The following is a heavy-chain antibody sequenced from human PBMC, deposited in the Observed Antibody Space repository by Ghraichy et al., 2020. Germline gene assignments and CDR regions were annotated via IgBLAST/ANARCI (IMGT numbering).Heavy chain of an antibody. Sequence: LSLTCAASGFTFSSYAMSWVRQAPGKGLEWVSAISGSGGSTYYADSVKGRFTISRDNSKNTLYLQMNSLRAEDTAVYYCAKKDYGGNKFDYWGQGTLVTVSS. CDR1: GFTFSSYA. CDR3: AKKDYGGNKFDY. D-gene: IGHD4-23*01. V-gene: IGHV3-23*01. J-gene: IGHJ4*02. CDR2: ISGSGGST.